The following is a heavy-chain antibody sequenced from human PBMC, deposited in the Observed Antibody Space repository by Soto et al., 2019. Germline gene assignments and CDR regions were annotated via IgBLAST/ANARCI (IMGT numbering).Heavy chain of an antibody. CDR2: FDPEDGET. CDR1: GYTLTELS. V-gene: IGHV1-24*01. CDR3: ATSIAAYYGMDV. Sequence: GASVKVSCKVSGYTLTELSMHWVRQAPGKGLEWMGGFDPEDGETIYAQKFQGRVTMTEDTSTDTAYMELSSLRSEDTAVYYCATSIAAYYGMDVWGQGTMVTVSS. D-gene: IGHD6-6*01. J-gene: IGHJ6*02.